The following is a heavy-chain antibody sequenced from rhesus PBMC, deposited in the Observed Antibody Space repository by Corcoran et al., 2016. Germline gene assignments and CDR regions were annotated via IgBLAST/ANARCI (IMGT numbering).Heavy chain of an antibody. CDR1: DDSISSSYG. D-gene: IGHD6-13*01. V-gene: IGHV4-127*01. J-gene: IGHJ4*01. CDR2: VGGRTGNT. Sequence: QVQLQESGPGMVKPSETLSLTCAVSDDSISSSYGWSWIRQPPGKGLEGIGDVGGRTGNTNYNPFLKSRVTISKDTSKNQFSLKLTSVTAADTAVYYCARERSGANYFDYWGQGLLVTVSS. CDR3: ARERSGANYFDY.